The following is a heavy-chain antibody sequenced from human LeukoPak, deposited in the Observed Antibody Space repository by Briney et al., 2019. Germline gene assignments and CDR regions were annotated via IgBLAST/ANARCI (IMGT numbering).Heavy chain of an antibody. Sequence: SDTLSLTCTLPGGSISRYYSSGIRQPPGKGLEWIGYIDVIGTTNYNPPLECRFPMSAATSKNHCSLKLRSVTAGDTVVYFCARVGGREPKLLGVTFDYLGQGTLVTVSS. D-gene: IGHD1-26*01. CDR1: GGSISRYY. CDR3: ARVGGREPKLLGVTFDY. V-gene: IGHV4-59*07. J-gene: IGHJ4*02. CDR2: IDVIGTT.